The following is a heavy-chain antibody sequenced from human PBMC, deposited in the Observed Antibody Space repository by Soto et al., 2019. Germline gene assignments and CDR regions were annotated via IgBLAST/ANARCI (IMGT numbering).Heavy chain of an antibody. J-gene: IGHJ6*01. D-gene: IGHD3-16*01. V-gene: IGHV4-39*01. CDR3: ARHGAYRNRVYYYYGMDV. Sequence: SATXSLTCTVSGFAINSTVYYWCWIRQPPGKGLEWIGSSNYGGPTYYSPSLQSSVTISLDTAKNHFSLNLRSVTAAATAVYYCARHGAYRNRVYYYYGMDVWGQGTTVTVSS. CDR2: SNYGGPT. CDR1: GFAINSTVYY.